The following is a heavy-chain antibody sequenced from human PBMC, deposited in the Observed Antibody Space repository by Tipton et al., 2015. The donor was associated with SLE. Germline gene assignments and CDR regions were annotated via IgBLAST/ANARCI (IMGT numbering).Heavy chain of an antibody. CDR1: GFTFSNYV. V-gene: IGHV3-23*03. CDR3: ANPLGADTY. J-gene: IGHJ4*02. Sequence: SLRLSCAASGFTFSNYVMSWVRQAPGKGLEWVSIIYSGGSTYYADSVKGRFTISRDNSKNTLYLQMNSLRADDTAVYYCANPLGADTYWGQGTLVTVSS. CDR2: IYSGGST. D-gene: IGHD4/OR15-4a*01.